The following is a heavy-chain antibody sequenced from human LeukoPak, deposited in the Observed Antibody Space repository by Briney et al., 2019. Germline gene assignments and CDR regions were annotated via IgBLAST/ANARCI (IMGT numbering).Heavy chain of an antibody. V-gene: IGHV4-59*01. CDR2: IYYSGST. CDR1: GGSFSDYY. CDR3: ARAREYYYGSGRRFYFDY. J-gene: IGHJ4*02. D-gene: IGHD3-10*01. Sequence: PSETLSLTCAVYGGSFSDYYWSWIRQPPGKGLEWLGYIYYSGSTNYNPSLRSRVTISVDMSKNQFSLKLSSVTAADTAVYYCARAREYYYGSGRRFYFDYWGQGTLVTVSS.